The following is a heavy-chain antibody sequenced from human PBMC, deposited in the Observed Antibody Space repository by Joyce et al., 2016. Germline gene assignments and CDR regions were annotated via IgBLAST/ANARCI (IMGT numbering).Heavy chain of an antibody. CDR2: IYYSGST. CDR3: ARGEGVRLSVRWDFDL. CDR1: GGSITSGGFY. J-gene: IGHJ2*01. D-gene: IGHD1-26*01. Sequence: QVQLQESGPGLVKPSQTLSLTCTVSGGSITSGGFYWSWFRHHPGKGLEWIGYIYYSGSTYYNPSLKSRVSISVDTSKNQLSLKLSSVTAADTAVYYCARGEGVRLSVRWDFDLWGRGTLVSVSS. V-gene: IGHV4-31*03.